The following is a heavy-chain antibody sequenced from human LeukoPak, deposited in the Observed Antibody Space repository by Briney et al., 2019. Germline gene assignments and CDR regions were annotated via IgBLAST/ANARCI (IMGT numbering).Heavy chain of an antibody. D-gene: IGHD6-19*01. J-gene: IGHJ4*02. V-gene: IGHV3-23*01. Sequence: GGSLRLSCVASGFTFSSYVMNWVRQAPGKGLEWVSAISDTGGSTYYADSVRGRFTISRDNSKNTLYLQMNSLRAEDTAVYYCAKGSSGWDFDYWGQGTLVTVSS. CDR3: AKGSSGWDFDY. CDR2: ISDTGGST. CDR1: GFTFSSYV.